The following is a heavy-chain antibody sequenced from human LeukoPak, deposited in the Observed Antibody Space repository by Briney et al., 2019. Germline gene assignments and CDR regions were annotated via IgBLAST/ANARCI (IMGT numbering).Heavy chain of an antibody. CDR1: GFTLRSYW. J-gene: IGHJ4*02. Sequence: GGSLRLSCVASGFTLRSYWMSWVRQAPGKGLEWVSVIYSGGSTYYADSVKGRFTISRDNSRNTLYLQMNSLRADDTAVYYCGRVALDTSMIHYWGQGTLVTVSS. CDR2: IYSGGST. V-gene: IGHV3-53*01. D-gene: IGHD5-18*01. CDR3: GRVALDTSMIHY.